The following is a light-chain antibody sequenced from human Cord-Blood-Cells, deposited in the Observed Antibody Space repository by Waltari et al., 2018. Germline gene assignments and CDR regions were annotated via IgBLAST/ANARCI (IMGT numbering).Light chain of an antibody. Sequence: EIVMTQSQATLSVSPGERATLSCRASQIVSSNLAWYQQKPGQAPRLLIYGASTRATGIPARFSGSGSGTEFTLTISSLQSEDFAVYDCQQYNNWPYTFGQGTKLEIK. CDR1: QIVSSN. CDR2: GAS. CDR3: QQYNNWPYT. J-gene: IGKJ2*01. V-gene: IGKV3-15*01.